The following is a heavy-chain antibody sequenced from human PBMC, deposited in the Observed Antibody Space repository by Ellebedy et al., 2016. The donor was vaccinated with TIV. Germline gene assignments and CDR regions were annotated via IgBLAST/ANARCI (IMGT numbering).Heavy chain of an antibody. D-gene: IGHD5-18*01. Sequence: MPSETLSLTYTVSGGSISATNSHWDWIRQPPGKVLEWIGTIYYSVITMYNPSLNSRVTLSTDMSKNQFSLNLTSVTSVDTAVYFCARLPRGDIYGYFDYWGQGTLVTVSS. CDR1: GGSISATNSH. J-gene: IGHJ4*02. V-gene: IGHV4-39*07. CDR2: IYYSVIT. CDR3: ARLPRGDIYGYFDY.